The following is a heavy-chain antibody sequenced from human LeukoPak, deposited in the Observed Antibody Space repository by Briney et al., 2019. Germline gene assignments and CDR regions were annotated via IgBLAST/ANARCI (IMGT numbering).Heavy chain of an antibody. J-gene: IGHJ6*02. V-gene: IGHV3-74*01. CDR2: INADGSSA. Sequence: GGSLRLSCAASGFTLSNYWMHWVRQAPGKGLVWVSRINADGSSASYADSVKGRFTISRDSAKNTLYLQMNSLRAEDTAMYYCARDYGRSRDYGMDVWGQGTTVTVSS. CDR3: ARDYGRSRDYGMDV. D-gene: IGHD3-10*01. CDR1: GFTLSNYW.